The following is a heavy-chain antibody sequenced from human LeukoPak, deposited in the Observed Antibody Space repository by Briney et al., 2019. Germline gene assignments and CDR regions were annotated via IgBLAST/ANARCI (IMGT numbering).Heavy chain of an antibody. CDR3: ARIRITMVRGVDNWFDP. CDR1: GYSFTSYW. D-gene: IGHD3-10*01. J-gene: IGHJ5*02. Sequence: GESLKISCKGSGYSFTSYWIGWVRRMPGKGRGWMGIIYPGDSDTRYSPSFQGQVTISADKSISTAYLQWSSLKASDTAMYYCARIRITMVRGVDNWFDPWGQGTLVTVSS. V-gene: IGHV5-51*01. CDR2: IYPGDSDT.